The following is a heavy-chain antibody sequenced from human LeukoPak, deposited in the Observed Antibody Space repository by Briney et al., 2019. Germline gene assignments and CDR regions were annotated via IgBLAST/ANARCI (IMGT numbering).Heavy chain of an antibody. Sequence: SETLSLTRTVSCRSISSSSYYWSWIRQPAGKGLEWIGRIYTSGSTNYNPSLKSRVTISVDTSKNQFSLKLSSVTAADTAVYYCARIPLLDSSGYYAVSYYYYMDVWGKGTTVTVSS. J-gene: IGHJ6*03. V-gene: IGHV4-61*02. CDR2: IYTSGST. D-gene: IGHD3-22*01. CDR3: ARIPLLDSSGYYAVSYYYYMDV. CDR1: CRSISSSSYY.